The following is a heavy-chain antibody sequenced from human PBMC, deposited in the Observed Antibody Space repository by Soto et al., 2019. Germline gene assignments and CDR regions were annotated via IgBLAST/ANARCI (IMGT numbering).Heavy chain of an antibody. CDR2: IYYSGSP. J-gene: IGHJ5*02. D-gene: IGHD2-21*01. CDR3: ARGLGEPNEFDP. CDR1: GGSISSYY. V-gene: IGHV4-59*01. Sequence: PSETLSLTCTVSGGSISSYYWSWIRQPPGKGLEWIEYIYYSGSPNYNPSLKSRVTISVDTSKNQFSLKLSSVTAADTAVYYCARGLGEPNEFDPWGQGTLVTVSS.